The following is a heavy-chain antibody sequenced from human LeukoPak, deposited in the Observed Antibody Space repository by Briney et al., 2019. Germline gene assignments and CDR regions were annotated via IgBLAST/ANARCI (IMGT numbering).Heavy chain of an antibody. D-gene: IGHD3-10*01. V-gene: IGHV3-30*18. Sequence: GGSLRLSCAAAGFSFGSHPMNWVRQAPGKGLEWVALISHDGSDKYYTDSAKGRFTISRDNSKNTLYLEMNSLRVEDTAVYYCAKDRKWSYYGFDHWGQGTLVTVSS. CDR3: AKDRKWSYYGFDH. CDR2: ISHDGSDK. CDR1: GFSFGSHP. J-gene: IGHJ4*02.